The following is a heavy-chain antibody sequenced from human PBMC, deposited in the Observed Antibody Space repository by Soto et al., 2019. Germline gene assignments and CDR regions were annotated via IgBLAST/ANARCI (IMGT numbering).Heavy chain of an antibody. D-gene: IGHD7-27*01. CDR1: GFSLSTSGVG. CDR3: AHRGTGVGTWYFDL. Sequence: QITLKESGPPLVKPTQTLTLTCTFSGFSLSTSGVGVGWIRQPPEKALEWLALIYWDDDKRYNPSLKSRLTITRDTSKNQVVLTITNMDPVDTATYYCAHRGTGVGTWYFDLWGRGTLVTVSS. J-gene: IGHJ2*01. V-gene: IGHV2-5*02. CDR2: IYWDDDK.